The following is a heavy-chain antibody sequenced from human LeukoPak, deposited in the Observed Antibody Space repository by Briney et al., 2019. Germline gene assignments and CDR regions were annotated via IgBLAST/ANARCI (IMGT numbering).Heavy chain of an antibody. CDR3: ARERYSSSWYRLDYYYYYGMDV. J-gene: IGHJ6*02. Sequence: ASVKVSCKASGYTFTSYGISWVRQAPGQGPEWMGWISAYNGNTNYAQKLQGRVTMTTDTSTSTAYMELRSLRSDDTAVYYCARERYSSSWYRLDYYYYYGMDVWGQGTTVTVSS. CDR2: ISAYNGNT. V-gene: IGHV1-18*01. CDR1: GYTFTSYG. D-gene: IGHD6-13*01.